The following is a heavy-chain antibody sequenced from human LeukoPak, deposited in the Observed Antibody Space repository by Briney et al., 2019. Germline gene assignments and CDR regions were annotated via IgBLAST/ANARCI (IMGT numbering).Heavy chain of an antibody. V-gene: IGHV3-21*01. Sequence: PGGSLRLSCAASGFTFSSYSMNWVRQAPGKGLEWVSSISSSSYIYYANSVKGRFTISRDNAKNSLYLQMNSLRAEDTAVYYCARVPISVGTTGGIDYWGQGTLVTVSS. D-gene: IGHD1/OR15-1a*01. CDR3: ARVPISVGTTGGIDY. CDR1: GFTFSSYS. CDR2: ISSSSYI. J-gene: IGHJ4*02.